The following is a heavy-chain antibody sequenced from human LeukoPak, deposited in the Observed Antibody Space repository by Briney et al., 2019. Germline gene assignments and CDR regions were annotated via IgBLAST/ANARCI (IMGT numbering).Heavy chain of an antibody. D-gene: IGHD2/OR15-2a*01. CDR1: GFIFSNLW. CDR3: ASVDFDNNAHYHYYLPN. V-gene: IGHV3-7*01. J-gene: IGHJ4*02. Sequence: GGSLRLSCAASGFIFSNLWMTWVRQTPGKGLEWVANIKQDGSQKEYADSVKGRFAISRDNANNFLDLQMNSLRAEDTGVYYCASVDFDNNAHYHYYLPNWGQGTRVTVSS. CDR2: IKQDGSQK.